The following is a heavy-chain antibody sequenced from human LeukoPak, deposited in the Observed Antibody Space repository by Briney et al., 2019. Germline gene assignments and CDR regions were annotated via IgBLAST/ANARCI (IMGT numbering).Heavy chain of an antibody. Sequence: GGSLRLSCAVSGFTFSNYWMRWVRQAQGKGLEWVAHIKEDGSEKKYVDSVKGRLTISRDNAKNSLFLQMNSLRAEDTAVYYCARNDSPDYWGQGTLVTVSS. CDR3: ARNDSPDY. J-gene: IGHJ4*02. CDR1: GFTFSNYW. CDR2: IKEDGSEK. D-gene: IGHD3-22*01. V-gene: IGHV3-7*01.